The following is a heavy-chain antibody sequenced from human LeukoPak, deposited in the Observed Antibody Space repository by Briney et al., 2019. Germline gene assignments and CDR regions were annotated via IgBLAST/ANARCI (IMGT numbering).Heavy chain of an antibody. D-gene: IGHD6-6*01. V-gene: IGHV3-48*01. Sequence: GGSLRLSCVVSGFTFSGYWMSWVRQAPGKGLEWLSYISSSASTIYYGDSVRGRATISRDNAKNSLYLQMNSLRAEDTAVYYCAREYSSSSGRAFDIWGQGTMVTVSS. CDR1: GFTFSGYW. CDR2: ISSSASTI. J-gene: IGHJ3*02. CDR3: AREYSSSSGRAFDI.